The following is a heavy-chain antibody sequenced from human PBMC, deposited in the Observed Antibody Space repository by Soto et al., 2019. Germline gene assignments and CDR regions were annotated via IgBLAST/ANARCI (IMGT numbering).Heavy chain of an antibody. CDR1: GVTFGSYG. Sequence: PGGSLRLSCAASGVTFGSYGMHWVGQGPGKGLEWVAVIWYDGSNKYYADSVKGRFTISRDNSKNTLYLQMNSLRAEDTAVYYCARDASKLGYDIGMPYRMAVRAQRTTVPVSS. CDR3: ARDASKLGYDIGMPYRMAV. CDR2: IWYDGSNK. V-gene: IGHV3-33*01. D-gene: IGHD1-1*01. J-gene: IGHJ6*01.